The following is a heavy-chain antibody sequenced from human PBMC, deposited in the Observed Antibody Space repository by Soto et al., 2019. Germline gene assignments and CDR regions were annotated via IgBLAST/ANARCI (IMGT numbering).Heavy chain of an antibody. CDR3: ARMATAGTLNWFDP. V-gene: IGHV1-8*01. D-gene: IGHD1-1*01. CDR2: MNPGSGRT. Sequence: QVQLVQSGAEVKKPGASVKVSCKASGYSFFNYDINWVRQATGQGLEWMGWMNPGSGRTGYAYKCQGRVTMTRNASISTAYMELSSLTSDDTAVYYCARMATAGTLNWFDPWGQGTLVSVSS. CDR1: GYSFFNYD. J-gene: IGHJ5*02.